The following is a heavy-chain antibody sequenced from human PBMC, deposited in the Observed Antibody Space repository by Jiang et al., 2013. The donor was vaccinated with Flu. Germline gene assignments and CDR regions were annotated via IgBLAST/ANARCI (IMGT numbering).Heavy chain of an antibody. V-gene: IGHV3-7*03. D-gene: IGHD3-3*01. CDR2: IKQDGSEK. Sequence: QLVESGGGLVQPGGSLRLSCAASGFTFSSYWMSWVRQAPGKGLEWVANIKQDGSEKYYVDSVKGRFTISRDNAKNSLYLQMNSLRAEDTAVYYCARGYDFWSGYYSAKYWGQGTLVTVSS. J-gene: IGHJ4*02. CDR1: GFTFSSYW. CDR3: ARGYDFWSGYYSAKY.